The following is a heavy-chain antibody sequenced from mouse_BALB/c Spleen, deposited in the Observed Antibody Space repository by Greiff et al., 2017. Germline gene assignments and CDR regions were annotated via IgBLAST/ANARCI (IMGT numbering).Heavy chain of an antibody. V-gene: IGHV3-2*02. CDR2: ISYSGST. CDR1: GYSITSDYA. CDR3: ARSPYYYGSSPYAMDY. J-gene: IGHJ4*01. Sequence: EVKLMESGPGLVKPSQSLSLTCTVTGYSITSDYAWNWIRQFPGNKLEWMGYISYSGSTSYNPSLKSRISITRDTSKNQFFLQLNSVTTEDTATYYCARSPYYYGSSPYAMDYWGQGTSVTVSS. D-gene: IGHD1-1*01.